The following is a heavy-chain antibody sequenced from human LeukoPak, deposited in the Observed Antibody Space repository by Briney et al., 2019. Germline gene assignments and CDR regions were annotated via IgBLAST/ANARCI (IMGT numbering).Heavy chain of an antibody. V-gene: IGHV3-23*01. CDR3: AKGTAIAVAGDDY. J-gene: IGHJ4*02. D-gene: IGHD6-19*01. CDR1: GFTFSSYA. CDR2: ISGSGGST. Sequence: GGSLRLSCAASGFTFSSYAMSWVRQAPGKGLEWVSAISGSGGSTYCADSVKGRFTISRDNSKNTLYLQMNSLRAEDTAVYYCAKGTAIAVAGDDYWGQGTLVTVSS.